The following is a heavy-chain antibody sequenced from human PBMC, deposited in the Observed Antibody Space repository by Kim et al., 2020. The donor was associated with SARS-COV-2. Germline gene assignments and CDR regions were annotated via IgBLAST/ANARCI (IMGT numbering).Heavy chain of an antibody. CDR3: AKDKNSYGSDY. CDR1: GFTFSSYG. V-gene: IGHV3-30*18. Sequence: GGSLRLSCAASGFTFSSYGMHWVRQAPGKGLEWVAVISYDGSNKYYADSVKGRFTISRDNSKNTLYLQMNSLRAEDTAVYYCAKDKNSYGSDYWGQGTLV. D-gene: IGHD5-18*01. J-gene: IGHJ4*02. CDR2: ISYDGSNK.